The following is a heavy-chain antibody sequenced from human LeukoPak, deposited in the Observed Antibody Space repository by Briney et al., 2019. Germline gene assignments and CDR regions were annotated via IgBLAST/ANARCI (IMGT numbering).Heavy chain of an antibody. J-gene: IGHJ4*02. CDR1: GYTLTELS. V-gene: IGHV1-24*01. D-gene: IGHD3-16*01. CDR2: FDPEDGET. Sequence: GASVKVSCKVSGYTLTELSMHWVRQAPGKGLEWMGGFDPEDGETIYAQKFQGRVTMTEDTSTDTAYMELSSLRSEDTAVYYCATVPRDYVWGFTDYWGQGTLATVSS. CDR3: ATVPRDYVWGFTDY.